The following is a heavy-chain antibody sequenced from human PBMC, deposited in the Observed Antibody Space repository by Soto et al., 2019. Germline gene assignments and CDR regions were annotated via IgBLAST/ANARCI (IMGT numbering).Heavy chain of an antibody. CDR2: INAGNGNT. J-gene: IGHJ5*02. D-gene: IGHD1-26*01. CDR1: GYTFTSYA. CDR3: ARDSGSYYFNWFDP. V-gene: IGHV1-3*01. Sequence: ASVKVSCKASGYTFTSYAMHWVRQAPGQRLEWMGWINAGNGNTKYSQKFQGRVTITRDTSASTAYMELSSLRSEDTAVYYCARDSGSYYFNWFDPWGQGTLVTV.